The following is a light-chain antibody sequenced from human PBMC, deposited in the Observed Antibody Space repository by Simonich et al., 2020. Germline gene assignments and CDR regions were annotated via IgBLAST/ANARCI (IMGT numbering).Light chain of an antibody. Sequence: DIVMTQSPDSLAVSLGERVTINCKSSQRVLYSSNNKNYLAWYQQKPGQPPKLLIYWATTRESGVPERFSGSGSGTDFTLTISSLQAEDVAVYYCQQYYSTPYTFGQGTKLEIK. CDR2: WAT. CDR1: QRVLYSSNNKNY. CDR3: QQYYSTPYT. V-gene: IGKV4-1*01. J-gene: IGKJ2*01.